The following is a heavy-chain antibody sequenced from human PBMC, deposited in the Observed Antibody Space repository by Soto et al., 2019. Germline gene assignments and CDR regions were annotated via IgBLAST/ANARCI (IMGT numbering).Heavy chain of an antibody. CDR3: ARRSLTYYDSSGYYGPWFDP. Sequence: SETLSLTCTVSGGSISSSSYYWGWIRQPPGKGLEWIGSIYYSGSTYYNPSLKSRVTIPVDTSKNQFSLKLSSVTAADTAVYYCARRSLTYYDSSGYYGPWFDPWGQGTLVTVSS. V-gene: IGHV4-39*01. J-gene: IGHJ5*02. CDR1: GGSISSSSYY. D-gene: IGHD3-22*01. CDR2: IYYSGST.